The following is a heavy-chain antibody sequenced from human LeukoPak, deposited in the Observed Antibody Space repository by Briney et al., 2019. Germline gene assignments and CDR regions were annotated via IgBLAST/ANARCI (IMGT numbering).Heavy chain of an antibody. CDR2: IDPNSGGT. D-gene: IGHD4/OR15-4a*01. V-gene: IGHV1-2*02. Sequence: GASVKVSCKASGYTFTGYYMHWVRQAPGQGLEWMGWIDPNSGGTNYAQKFQGRVTVTRDTSISTAYMELSRLRSDDTAVYYCARDYSSNYGFDYWGQGTLVTVSS. J-gene: IGHJ4*02. CDR3: ARDYSSNYGFDY. CDR1: GYTFTGYY.